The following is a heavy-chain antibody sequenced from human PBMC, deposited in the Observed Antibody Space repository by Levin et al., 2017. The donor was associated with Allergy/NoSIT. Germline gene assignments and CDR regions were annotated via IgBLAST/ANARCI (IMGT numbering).Heavy chain of an antibody. D-gene: IGHD2-8*02. V-gene: IGHV3-33*01. CDR3: GRDGYCTGGVCPIDY. CDR2: IWYDGSDK. J-gene: IGHJ4*02. CDR1: GFTFSSYG. Sequence: RGESLKISCAASGFTFSSYGMHWVRQAPGKGLEWVAVIWYDGSDKYYADSVKGRFTISRDNSKNTLYLQMNSLRDEDTAVYYCGRDGYCTGGVCPIDYWGQGTLVTVSS.